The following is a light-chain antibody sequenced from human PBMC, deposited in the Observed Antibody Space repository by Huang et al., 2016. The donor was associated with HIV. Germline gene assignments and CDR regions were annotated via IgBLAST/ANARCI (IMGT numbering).Light chain of an antibody. CDR2: GAS. CDR3: QHYSTWPWT. CDR1: QSVSSN. J-gene: IGKJ1*01. V-gene: IGKV3-15*01. Sequence: EIVMTQSPVTLSVSPGERATLSCRASQSVSSNLAWYEQKPGQAPRLLSYGASTRATGIPARFSGSGSATEFTLTISSLQSEDFALYYCQHYSTWPWTFGQGTKVEIK.